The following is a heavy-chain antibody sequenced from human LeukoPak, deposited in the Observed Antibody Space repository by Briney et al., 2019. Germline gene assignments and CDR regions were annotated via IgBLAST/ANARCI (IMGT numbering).Heavy chain of an antibody. CDR1: GYIFTNYW. CDR3: ARRSYYDNSGYFYFDY. Sequence: KAGEPLKISCKASGYIFTNYWIAWVRQMPGKGLEYMGIIYAGDSDTRYSPSFQGQVTISADKSISTASLQWSSLKASNTAMYYCARRSYYDNSGYFYFDYWGQGTLVTVSS. CDR2: IYAGDSDT. J-gene: IGHJ4*02. V-gene: IGHV5-51*01. D-gene: IGHD3-22*01.